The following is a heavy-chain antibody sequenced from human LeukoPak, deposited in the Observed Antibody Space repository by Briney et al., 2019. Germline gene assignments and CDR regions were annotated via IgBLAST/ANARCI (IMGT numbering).Heavy chain of an antibody. V-gene: IGHV4-34*01. CDR1: GGSFSGYY. CDR2: INHSGRT. J-gene: IGHJ4*02. CDR3: ARGRGSHGYYFDY. Sequence: SETLSLTCAVYGGSFSGYYWSWIRQPPGKGLEWIGEINHSGRTNYNPSLKSRVTISVDTSKNQFSLKLSSVTAADTAVYYCARGRGSHGYYFDYWGQGTLVTVSS. D-gene: IGHD1-26*01.